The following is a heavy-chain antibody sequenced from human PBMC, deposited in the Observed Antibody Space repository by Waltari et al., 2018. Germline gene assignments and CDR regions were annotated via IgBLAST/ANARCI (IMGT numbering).Heavy chain of an antibody. CDR2: IYYSGRT. CDR3: ARTKDGDIDP. Sequence: QLQLQESGPGLVKPSETLSLTCTVSGGSISSSSYYWGWIRQPPGKGLEWIGSIYYSGRTYYNPSLKSRVTRSVDTSKNQFSLKLSSVTAADTAVYYCARTKDGDIDPWGQGTLVTVSS. V-gene: IGHV4-39*07. CDR1: GGSISSSSYY. D-gene: IGHD4-17*01. J-gene: IGHJ5*02.